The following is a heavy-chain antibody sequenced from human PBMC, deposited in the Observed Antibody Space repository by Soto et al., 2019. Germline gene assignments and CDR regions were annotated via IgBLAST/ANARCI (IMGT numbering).Heavy chain of an antibody. Sequence: GGSLRLSCAASGFTFSNAWMNWVRQAPGKGLEWVGRIKSKTDGGTTDDAAPVKGRFTISRDDSKNTLYLQMNSLKTEDTAVYYCTTSFTVTIECYYYGMDVWGQGTTVTVSS. V-gene: IGHV3-15*07. J-gene: IGHJ6*02. D-gene: IGHD4-4*01. CDR3: TTSFTVTIECYYYGMDV. CDR1: GFTFSNAW. CDR2: IKSKTDGGTT.